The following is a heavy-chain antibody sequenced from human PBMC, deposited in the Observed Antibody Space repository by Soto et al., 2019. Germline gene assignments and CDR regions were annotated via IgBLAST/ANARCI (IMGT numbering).Heavy chain of an antibody. V-gene: IGHV4-31*03. D-gene: IGHD2-2*01. CDR3: ARTDGYCSSTSCQTGWFDP. J-gene: IGHJ5*02. CDR1: GGSISSGGYY. Sequence: QVQLQESGPGLVKPSQTLSLTCTVSGGSISSGGYYWSWIRQHPGKGLEWIGYIYYSGGTYYNPSLKSRVTISVDTSKNQFSLKLSSVTAADTAVYYCARTDGYCSSTSCQTGWFDPWGQGTLVTVSS. CDR2: IYYSGGT.